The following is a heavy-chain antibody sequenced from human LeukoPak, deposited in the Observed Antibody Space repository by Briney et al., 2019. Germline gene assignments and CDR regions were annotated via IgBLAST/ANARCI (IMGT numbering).Heavy chain of an antibody. D-gene: IGHD3-10*01. CDR3: ARDSATMYYYGSGSYSAGAFDI. J-gene: IGHJ3*02. CDR2: IYYNGNT. V-gene: IGHV4-39*07. Sequence: SETLSLTCTVSSASIRSSNYYWGWIRQPPGKGLEWIGSIYYNGNTYYNPSLKSRVTISVDTSKNQFSLKLSSVTAADTAVYYCARDSATMYYYGSGSYSAGAFDIWGQGTMVTVSS. CDR1: SASIRSSNYY.